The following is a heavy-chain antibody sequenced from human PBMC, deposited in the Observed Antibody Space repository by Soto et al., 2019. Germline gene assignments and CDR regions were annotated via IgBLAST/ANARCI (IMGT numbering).Heavy chain of an antibody. D-gene: IGHD6-25*01. Sequence: QVQLVESGGGVVQPGRSLRLSCAASGFTFSSHGMHWVRQAPGKGLEWVAVISYDGSAKYYADSVKGRFTISRDNSKNTLYLPMNSLRADDTAVYYCTNDIATAAPFDYWGQGTLVTVSS. J-gene: IGHJ4*02. CDR1: GFTFSSHG. V-gene: IGHV3-30*18. CDR2: ISYDGSAK. CDR3: TNDIATAAPFDY.